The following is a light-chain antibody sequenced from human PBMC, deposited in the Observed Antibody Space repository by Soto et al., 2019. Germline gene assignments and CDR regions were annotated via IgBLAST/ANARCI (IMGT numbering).Light chain of an antibody. CDR2: GAS. J-gene: IGKJ2*03. CDR3: QQYGSSPVS. Sequence: EIVLTQSPGTLSLSPGERATLSCRASQSVSSSNLAWYQHKPGQAPRLVMYGASSRATGIPDRFSGSGSGTDFTLTISRLEPEEFAIYYCQQYGSSPVSFGQETKLEIK. CDR1: QSVSSSN. V-gene: IGKV3-20*01.